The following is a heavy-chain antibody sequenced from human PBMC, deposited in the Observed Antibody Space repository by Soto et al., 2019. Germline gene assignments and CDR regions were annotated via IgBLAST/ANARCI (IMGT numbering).Heavy chain of an antibody. CDR2: INAANGDT. D-gene: IGHD6-13*01. V-gene: IGHV1-3*01. CDR1: GYTFTSYG. J-gene: IGHJ5*02. CDR3: VRRHVSATGIDWFDP. Sequence: QVQLVQSGTEVKKPGDSVKVSCKASGYTFTSYGIHWVRQAPGQRLEWMGWINAANGDTKYSPKFHGRVPITRDTSASTAYMELSSLRSEDTAVYYCVRRHVSATGIDWFDPWGQGTLVTVSS.